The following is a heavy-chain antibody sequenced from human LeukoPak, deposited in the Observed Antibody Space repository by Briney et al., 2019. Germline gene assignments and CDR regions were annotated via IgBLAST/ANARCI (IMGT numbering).Heavy chain of an antibody. CDR1: GYTFTDYY. CDR3: ARANFLYCSSSTCLFDY. Sequence: GGSVKVSCQASGYTFTDYYMHWVRQAPGQGFEWMGWINPNDGDTNYAQKFQGRVTMTRDTPISTAHMEVSRLRSDDTAVYYCARANFLYCSSSTCLFDYWGQGTLVTVSS. D-gene: IGHD2-2*01. V-gene: IGHV1-2*02. J-gene: IGHJ4*02. CDR2: INPNDGDT.